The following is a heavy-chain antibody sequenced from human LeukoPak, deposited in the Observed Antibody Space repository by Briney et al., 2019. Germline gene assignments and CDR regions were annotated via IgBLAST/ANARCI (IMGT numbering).Heavy chain of an antibody. CDR2: ISGSGGST. J-gene: IGHJ6*03. V-gene: IGHV3-23*01. CDR3: ARDPQGMGFWSGYGRPSSARGPDYYMDV. CDR1: GFTFSSYA. D-gene: IGHD3-3*01. Sequence: PGGSLRLSCAASGFTFSSYAMSWVRQAPGKGLEWVSAISGSGGSTYYADSVKGRFTISRDNAKNSLYLQMNSLRAEDTAVYYCARDPQGMGFWSGYGRPSSARGPDYYMDVWGKGTTVTVSS.